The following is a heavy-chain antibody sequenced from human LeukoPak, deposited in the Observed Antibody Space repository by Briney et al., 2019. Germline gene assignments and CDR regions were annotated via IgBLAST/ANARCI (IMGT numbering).Heavy chain of an antibody. CDR2: IYHSGST. Sequence: SETLSLTCTVCGDSISSGYYWGWIRQPPGKGLEWIGIIYHSGSTYYNPSLKSRVTISVDTSKNQFSLKLSSVTAADTAVYYFARLPPNSSSFLYYSYYRDVGGKGPRVTVSS. V-gene: IGHV4-38-2*02. CDR3: ARLPPNSSSFLYYSYYRDV. J-gene: IGHJ6*03. D-gene: IGHD6-6*01. CDR1: GDSISSGYY.